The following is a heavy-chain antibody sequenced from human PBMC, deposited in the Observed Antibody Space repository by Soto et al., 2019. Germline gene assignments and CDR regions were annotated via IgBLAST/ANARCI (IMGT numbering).Heavy chain of an antibody. Sequence: SVKVSCRASGGTFSSYAISWVRQAPVQGLEWMGGIIPIFGTANYAQKFQGRVTITADKSTSTAYMELSSLRSEDTAVYYCASGIVVVPAPGQYYYYGMDVWGQGTTVTVSS. CDR2: IIPIFGTA. CDR1: GGTFSSYA. V-gene: IGHV1-69*06. J-gene: IGHJ6*02. D-gene: IGHD2-2*01. CDR3: ASGIVVVPAPGQYYYYGMDV.